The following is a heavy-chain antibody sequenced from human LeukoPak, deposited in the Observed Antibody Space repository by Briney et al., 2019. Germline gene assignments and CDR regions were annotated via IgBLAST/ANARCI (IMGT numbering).Heavy chain of an antibody. V-gene: IGHV4-4*02. CDR1: GGSISSSNW. J-gene: IGHJ5*02. CDR2: IYHSGST. CDR3: ARAYSSGWYGSHNWFDP. D-gene: IGHD6-19*01. Sequence: PSGTLSLTCAVSGGSISSSNWWSWVRPPPGKGLEWIGEIYHSGSTNYNPSLKSRVTISVDRSKNQFSLKLSSVTAADTAVYYCARAYSSGWYGSHNWFDPWGQGTLVTVSS.